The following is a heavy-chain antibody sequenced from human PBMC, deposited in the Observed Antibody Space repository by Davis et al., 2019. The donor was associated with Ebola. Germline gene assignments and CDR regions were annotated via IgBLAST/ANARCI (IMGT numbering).Heavy chain of an antibody. D-gene: IGHD3-3*01. CDR1: GFTFSSYS. Sequence: GGSLRLSCAASGFTFSSYSMNWVRQAPGKGLEWVSGMSDSGGSTYYAASVKGRFTISRDNSRNTLYLQMNSLRAEDTAVYYCAKIFFGTRAIDYGDYWGQGTLVTVSS. V-gene: IGHV3-23*01. J-gene: IGHJ4*02. CDR2: MSDSGGST. CDR3: AKIFFGTRAIDYGDY.